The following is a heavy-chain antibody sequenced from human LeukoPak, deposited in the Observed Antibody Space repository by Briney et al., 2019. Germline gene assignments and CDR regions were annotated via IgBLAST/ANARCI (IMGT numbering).Heavy chain of an antibody. CDR2: IKQDGSEK. Sequence: GGSLRLSCAASGFTFSDYYMSWIRQAPGKGLEWVANIKQDGSEKYYVDSMKGRFTISRDNAKKSLYLQMNSLRVEDTAVYYCARVRGTLGAFDIWGQGTMVTVSS. CDR3: ARVRGTLGAFDI. J-gene: IGHJ3*02. V-gene: IGHV3-7*01. D-gene: IGHD2-15*01. CDR1: GFTFSDYY.